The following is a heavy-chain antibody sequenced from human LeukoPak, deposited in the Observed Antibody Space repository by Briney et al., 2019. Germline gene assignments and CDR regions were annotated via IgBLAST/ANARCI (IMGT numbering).Heavy chain of an antibody. D-gene: IGHD6-13*01. CDR1: GFTFSYYA. J-gene: IGHJ4*02. Sequence: AGSLRLSCAASGFTFSYYAMSWVRQAPGKGLEWVSAIAGGGGSTYYTDSVKGRFTISRDNSKNTLYLQMNCVGVEDTAVYYCAIESRDSSSWYFFDYWGQGTLVTVSS. CDR2: IAGGGGST. V-gene: IGHV3-23*01. CDR3: AIESRDSSSWYFFDY.